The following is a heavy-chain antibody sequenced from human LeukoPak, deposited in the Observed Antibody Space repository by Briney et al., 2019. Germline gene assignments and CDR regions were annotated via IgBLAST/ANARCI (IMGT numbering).Heavy chain of an antibody. CDR2: INHSGST. J-gene: IGHJ4*02. CDR3: ARLVVPPYYTFDY. CDR1: GGSFSGYY. D-gene: IGHD2-15*01. Sequence: KPSETLSLTCAVYGGSFSGYYWSWIRQPPGKGLEWIGEINHSGSTNYNPSLKSRVTISVDTSKNQFSLKLSSVTAADTAVYYCARLVVPPYYTFDYWGQGTLVTVSS. V-gene: IGHV4-34*01.